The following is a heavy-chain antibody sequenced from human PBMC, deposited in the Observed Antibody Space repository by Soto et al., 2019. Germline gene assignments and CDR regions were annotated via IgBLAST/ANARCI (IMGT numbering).Heavy chain of an antibody. CDR2: IQYRGST. CDR1: DDSITSGAYY. Sequence: HLQLQESGPRLIKPSETLSLTCTVSDDSITSGAYYCGLIRQPPGKGLEWIGTIQYRGSTYYNPSLKSRVTMSLDTSQNQYSLRLTSVTAADTAVYFCAEMFWFGDLLFDYWGQGTLVTVSS. V-gene: IGHV4-39*01. D-gene: IGHD3-10*01. J-gene: IGHJ4*02. CDR3: AEMFWFGDLLFDY.